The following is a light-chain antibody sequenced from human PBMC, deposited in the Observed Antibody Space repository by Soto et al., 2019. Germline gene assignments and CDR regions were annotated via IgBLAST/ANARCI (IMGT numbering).Light chain of an antibody. CDR2: AAS. CDR3: QQYGTSPYT. J-gene: IGKJ2*01. V-gene: IGKV3-20*01. Sequence: EIVFTQSPGTLSLSPWERATLSCRASQSVNSNYLGWSQKKPAQAPRLIIYAASSRATGVPDRFSGSGSGTDFTLTISSLEPEDFAVYSCQQYGTSPYTFGQGTKVDIK. CDR1: QSVNSNY.